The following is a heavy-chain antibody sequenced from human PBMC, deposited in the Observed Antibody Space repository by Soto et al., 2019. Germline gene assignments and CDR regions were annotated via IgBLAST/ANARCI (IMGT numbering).Heavy chain of an antibody. CDR1: GFPFSSYA. J-gene: IGHJ1*01. CDR2: ISGSGGST. D-gene: IGHD3-22*01. CDR3: AKDENYYDSSGYLEYFQN. V-gene: IGHV3-23*01. Sequence: GSXGLSFAASGFPFSSYAMSWVRQAPGKGLEWVSAISGSGGSTYYADSVKGRFTISRDNSKNTLYLQMNSLRAEDTAVYYCAKDENYYDSSGYLEYFQNWGQGTLVTVSS.